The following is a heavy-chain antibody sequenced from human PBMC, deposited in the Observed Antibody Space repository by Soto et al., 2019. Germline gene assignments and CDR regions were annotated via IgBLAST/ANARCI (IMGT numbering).Heavy chain of an antibody. D-gene: IGHD6-13*01. J-gene: IGHJ6*02. Sequence: GASVKVSCKASGYTFTSYGISWVRQAPGQGLEWMGWISAYNGNTSYAQKLQGRVTMTTDTSTSTAYMELRSLRSDDTAVYYCARDGIAGPYYYGMDVWGQGTTVTVSS. V-gene: IGHV1-18*01. CDR2: ISAYNGNT. CDR1: GYTFTSYG. CDR3: ARDGIAGPYYYGMDV.